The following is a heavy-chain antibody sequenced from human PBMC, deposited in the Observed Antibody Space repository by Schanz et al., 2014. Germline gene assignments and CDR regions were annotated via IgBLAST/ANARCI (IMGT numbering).Heavy chain of an antibody. V-gene: IGHV4-31*03. J-gene: IGHJ5*02. CDR3: ARRKSEYGDPRDWFHP. CDR1: GDSINGGDYY. D-gene: IGHD2-21*01. Sequence: QVQLQESGPRLVEPSQTLSLTCTVSGDSINGGDYYWSWIRQTPGKGLEWIGDISYYEASSYNPALRSRVALSLDTSKTQFSLSLLSVTAADTAVYFCARRKSEYGDPRDWFHPWGQGILVTVSS. CDR2: ISYYEAS.